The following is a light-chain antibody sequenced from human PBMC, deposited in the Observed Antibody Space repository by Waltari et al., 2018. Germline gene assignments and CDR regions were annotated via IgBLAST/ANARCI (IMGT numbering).Light chain of an antibody. CDR1: QSVSSY. V-gene: IGKV3-11*01. CDR2: DAS. J-gene: IGKJ1*01. CDR3: QQYNNWPPST. Sequence: EIVLTQSPATLSLSPGERATLSCRASQSVSSYLAWYQQKPGQAPRLLIYDASNRATGIPARFSGSGSGTDFTLIINSLEPEDFAVYYCQQYNNWPPSTFGQGTKVEIK.